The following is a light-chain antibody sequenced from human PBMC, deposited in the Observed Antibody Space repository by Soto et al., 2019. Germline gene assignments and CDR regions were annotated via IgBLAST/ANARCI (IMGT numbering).Light chain of an antibody. CDR1: QSISSY. Sequence: DIQMTQSPSSLSASVGDRVTITCRSSQSISSYLNWYHQKPGKAPKLLIYAASSLQSGVPSRFSGSGSGTDFTLTIRRLEPEDFAVYYCQQYGSSYPWTFGQGTIVDI. CDR2: AAS. V-gene: IGKV1-39*01. CDR3: QQYGSSYPWT. J-gene: IGKJ1*01.